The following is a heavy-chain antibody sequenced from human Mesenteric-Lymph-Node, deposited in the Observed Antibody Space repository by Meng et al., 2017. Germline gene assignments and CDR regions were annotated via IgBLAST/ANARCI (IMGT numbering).Heavy chain of an antibody. D-gene: IGHD6-19*01. J-gene: IGHJ4*02. V-gene: IGHV1-46*01. CDR2: INPSGGST. CDR1: GYTFTSYY. Sequence: ASVKVSCKASGYTFTSYYMHWVRQAPGQGLEWMGIINPSGGSTSYAQKFQGRVTMTRDTSTSTVYMELSSLRSEDTAVYYCARDAGIAVAATQFDYWGQGKLVTVSS. CDR3: ARDAGIAVAATQFDY.